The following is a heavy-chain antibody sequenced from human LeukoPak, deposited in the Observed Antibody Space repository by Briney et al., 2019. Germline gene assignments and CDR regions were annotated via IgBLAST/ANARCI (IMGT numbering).Heavy chain of an antibody. J-gene: IGHJ5*02. CDR3: ARDRLATNTGWFDP. Sequence: SQTLSLTCTVSGGSISSGGHYWSWIRQHPGKGLEWIGYIYYSGSTYYNPSLKSRVTISVDTPKNQFSLKLSSVTAADTAVYYCARDRLATNTGWFDPWGQGTLVTVSS. V-gene: IGHV4-31*03. CDR2: IYYSGST. CDR1: GGSISSGGHY. D-gene: IGHD4-17*01.